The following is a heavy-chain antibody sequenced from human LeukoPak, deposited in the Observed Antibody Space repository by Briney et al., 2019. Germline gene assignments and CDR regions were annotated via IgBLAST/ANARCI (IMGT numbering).Heavy chain of an antibody. D-gene: IGHD3-9*01. J-gene: IGHJ4*02. Sequence: GGSLRLSCAASGFTFSSYATHWVRHAPGKGLEWVAVISYDGSNKYYADSVKGRFTISRDNSKNTLYLQMNSLRTEDTAVYYCAREPPEYYDILTGYYSPGFDYWGQGTLVTVSS. V-gene: IGHV3-30-3*01. CDR2: ISYDGSNK. CDR1: GFTFSSYA. CDR3: AREPPEYYDILTGYYSPGFDY.